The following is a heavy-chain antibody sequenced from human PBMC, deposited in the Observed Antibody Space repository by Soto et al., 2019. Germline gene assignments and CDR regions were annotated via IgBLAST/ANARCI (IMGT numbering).Heavy chain of an antibody. CDR3: ARGRKSIAARLVSSHFDY. J-gene: IGHJ4*02. Sequence: PGGSLRLSCAASGFTFSSYAMHWVRQAPGKGLEWVAVISYDGSNKYYADSVKGRFTISRDNSKNTLYLQMNSLRAEDTAVYYCARGRKSIAARLVSSHFDYWGQGTLVTVSS. V-gene: IGHV3-30-3*01. CDR1: GFTFSSYA. CDR2: ISYDGSNK. D-gene: IGHD6-6*01.